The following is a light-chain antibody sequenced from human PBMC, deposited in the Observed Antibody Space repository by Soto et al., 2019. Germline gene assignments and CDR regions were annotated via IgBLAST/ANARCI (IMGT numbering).Light chain of an antibody. J-gene: IGKJ3*01. Sequence: DIQMTQSPSSLSASVGDRVIITCRASQSVSTHLNWYQQKPGKAPTLLIYAASTLQIGVPSRFSGSGSGTDFTLTISSLQPEDFATYYCQQNYTAPCTFGPGTKVDSK. CDR1: QSVSTH. CDR2: AAS. V-gene: IGKV1-39*01. CDR3: QQNYTAPCT.